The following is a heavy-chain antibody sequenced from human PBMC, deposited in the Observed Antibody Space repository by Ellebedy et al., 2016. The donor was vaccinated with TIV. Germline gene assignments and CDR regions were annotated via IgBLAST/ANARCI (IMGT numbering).Heavy chain of an antibody. J-gene: IGHJ4*02. Sequence: SETLSLTXTVSGGSISSSSYYWGWIRQPPGKGLEWIGSIYYSGSTYYNPSLKSRVTISVDTSKNQFSLKLTSVTAADTAVYYCARGPTFGVVAATGWYFDYWGQGTLVTVSS. CDR2: IYYSGST. D-gene: IGHD2-15*01. V-gene: IGHV4-39*07. CDR3: ARGPTFGVVAATGWYFDY. CDR1: GGSISSSSYY.